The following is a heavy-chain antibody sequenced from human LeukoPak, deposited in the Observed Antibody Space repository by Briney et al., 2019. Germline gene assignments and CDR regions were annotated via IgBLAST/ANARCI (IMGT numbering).Heavy chain of an antibody. CDR2: ISSSSSYI. CDR1: GFTFSSYS. CDR3: ARGIVGIAAAGTGY. Sequence: PGGSLRLSCAASGFTFSSYSMNWVRQAPGKGLEWVSSISSSSSYIYYADSVKGRFTISRDNSKNTLYLQMNSLRAEDTAVYYCARGIVGIAAAGTGYWGQGTLVTVSS. D-gene: IGHD6-13*01. J-gene: IGHJ4*02. V-gene: IGHV3-21*04.